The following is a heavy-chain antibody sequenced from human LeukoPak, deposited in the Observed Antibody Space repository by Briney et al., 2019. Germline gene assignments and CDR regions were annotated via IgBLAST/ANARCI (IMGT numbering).Heavy chain of an antibody. D-gene: IGHD5-18*01. Sequence: PSETLSLTCTVSGYSISSGYYWGWIRQPPGKGLEWIGSIYHSGSTYYNPSLKSRVTISVDTSKNQFSLKLSSVTAADTAVYYCARTLDTANDRDYWGQGTLVTVSS. CDR1: GYSISSGYY. CDR2: IYHSGST. V-gene: IGHV4-38-2*02. J-gene: IGHJ4*02. CDR3: ARTLDTANDRDY.